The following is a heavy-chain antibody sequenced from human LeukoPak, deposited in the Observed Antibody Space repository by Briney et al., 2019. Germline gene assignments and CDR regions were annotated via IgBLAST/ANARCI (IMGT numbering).Heavy chain of an antibody. CDR2: ISSSSSYI. CDR3: ARDPIYGGTVPYYFDY. D-gene: IGHD4-23*01. Sequence: PGGSLRLSCAASGFTFSSYSMNWVRQAPGKGLEWVSSISSSSSYIYYADSVKGRFTISRDNAKNSLYLQMNSLRAEDTAVYYRARDPIYGGTVPYYFDYWGQGTLVTVSS. V-gene: IGHV3-21*01. CDR1: GFTFSSYS. J-gene: IGHJ4*02.